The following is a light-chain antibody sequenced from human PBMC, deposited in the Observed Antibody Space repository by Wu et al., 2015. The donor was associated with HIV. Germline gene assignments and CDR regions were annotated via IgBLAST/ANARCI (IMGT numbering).Light chain of an antibody. CDR2: HAS. CDR3: QQFSSYPHT. V-gene: IGKV1-13*02. Sequence: AIQLTQSPSSLSASVGDRVTITCRASQDITTALAWYQQKPGKAPNLLIYHASTLESGVPSRFSGSGSGTDFTLTISNLEPEDLATYSCQQFSSYPHTFGGGTKVEI. J-gene: IGKJ4*01. CDR1: QDITTA.